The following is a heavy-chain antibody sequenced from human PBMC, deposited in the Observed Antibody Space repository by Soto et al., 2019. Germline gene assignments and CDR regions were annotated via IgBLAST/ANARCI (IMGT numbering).Heavy chain of an antibody. Sequence: GESLKISCKGSGYSFTSYWISWVRQMPGKGPEWMGRIDPSDSYTNYSPSFQGHVTISADKSISTAYLQWSSLKASDTAMYYCATPTVSGGSGLLLPHWGQGTLVTVSS. V-gene: IGHV5-10-1*01. CDR1: GYSFTSYW. J-gene: IGHJ4*02. CDR3: ATPTVSGGSGLLLPH. CDR2: IDPSDSYT. D-gene: IGHD3-10*01.